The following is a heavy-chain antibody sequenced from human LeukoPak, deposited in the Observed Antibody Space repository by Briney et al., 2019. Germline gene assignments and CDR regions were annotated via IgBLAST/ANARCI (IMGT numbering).Heavy chain of an antibody. D-gene: IGHD1-26*01. CDR3: ANGRYGQILFDY. CDR2: ISADGAYT. V-gene: IGHV3-23*01. Sequence: GGSLRLSCAASGFTFSTSGMSWVRQAPETGLEWVSGISADGAYTHYADSVKGRFTISRDNSKNTLYLQMHSLRADDTAVYYCANGRYGQILFDYWGQGTLVTVSS. CDR1: GFTFSTSG. J-gene: IGHJ4*02.